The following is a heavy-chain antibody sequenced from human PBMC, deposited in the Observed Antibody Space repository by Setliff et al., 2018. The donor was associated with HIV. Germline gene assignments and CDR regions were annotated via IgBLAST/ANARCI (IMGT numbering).Heavy chain of an antibody. J-gene: IGHJ6*02. CDR3: ARLGSGWSDSYYYAMDI. CDR1: GYTFTTYG. D-gene: IGHD6-19*01. Sequence: ASVKVSCKASGYTFTTYGISWVRQAPGHGLEWMGWISPNFGHTNYARNFLGRVTMTIDTSTSRAYMELRSLRSDDTAMYFCARLGSGWSDSYYYAMDIWGQGTTVTVSS. CDR2: ISPNFGHT. V-gene: IGHV1-18*01.